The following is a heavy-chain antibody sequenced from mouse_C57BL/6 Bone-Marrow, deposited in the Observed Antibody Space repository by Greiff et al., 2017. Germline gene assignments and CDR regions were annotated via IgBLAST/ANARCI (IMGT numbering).Heavy chain of an antibody. D-gene: IGHD2-3*01. J-gene: IGHJ3*01. CDR2: INPSSGYT. CDR1: GYTFTSYW. V-gene: IGHV1-7*01. CDR3: ARRDGGYPPWFAY. Sequence: VQLQQSGAELAKPGASVKLSCKASGYTFTSYWMHWVKQRPGRGLEWIGYINPSSGYTKYNQKFKDKATLTADKSSSTAYMQLSSLTYEDSAVYDCARRDGGYPPWFAYWGQGTLLTVSA.